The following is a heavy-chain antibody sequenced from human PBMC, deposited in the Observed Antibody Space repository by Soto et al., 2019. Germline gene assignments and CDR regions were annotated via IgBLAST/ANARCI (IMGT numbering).Heavy chain of an antibody. CDR1: GGTFSSYG. D-gene: IGHD6-19*01. V-gene: IGHV1-69*01. J-gene: IGHJ5*02. Sequence: QVQLVQSGAEVKKPGTSVKVSCKASGGTFSSYGISWVRQAPGQGLEWMGGIIPIFGSPNYSQRFQGRVTISADELTSTAYMELTSLRSEDTAVYYCAIENRFLESNSGWYNWFDPWGQGTLVTVSS. CDR2: IIPIFGSP. CDR3: AIENRFLESNSGWYNWFDP.